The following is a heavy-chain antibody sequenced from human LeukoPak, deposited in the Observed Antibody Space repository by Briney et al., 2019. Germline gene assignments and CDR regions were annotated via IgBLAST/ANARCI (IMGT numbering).Heavy chain of an antibody. D-gene: IGHD5-18*01. V-gene: IGHV1-2*02. CDR2: INPSGGGT. J-gene: IGHJ3*01. CDR1: GYTFTGYY. Sequence: ASVKVSCKASGYTFTGYYIHWVRQAPGQGLEWMGWINPSGGGTSFAQKFQGRVTMTRDTSISTAYMELSRLRPDDTAVYCCARDTPPAELWYQRDAFDLWGLGTMVTVSP. CDR3: ARDTPPAELWYQRDAFDL.